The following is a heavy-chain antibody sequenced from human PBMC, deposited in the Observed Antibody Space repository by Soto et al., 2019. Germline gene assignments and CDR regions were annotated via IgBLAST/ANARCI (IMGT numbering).Heavy chain of an antibody. CDR1: GYTFTSYG. V-gene: IGHV1-18*01. Sequence: ASVKVSCKASGYTFTSYGISWVRQAPGQGLEWMGWISAFNGNTYYAQKLQGRVTMTTDTSTSTAYMELSSLRSEDTAVYYCARDPKLFAYAATRKGASYYYYYGMDVWGQGTTVTVSS. CDR3: ARDPKLFAYAATRKGASYYYYYGMDV. CDR2: ISAFNGNT. J-gene: IGHJ6*02. D-gene: IGHD2-15*01.